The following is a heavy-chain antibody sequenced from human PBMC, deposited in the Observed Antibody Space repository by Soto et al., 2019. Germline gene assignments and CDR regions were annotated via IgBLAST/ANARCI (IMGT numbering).Heavy chain of an antibody. J-gene: IGHJ4*02. CDR2: VYYSGSS. D-gene: IGHD2-21*02. V-gene: IGHV4-61*01. CDR1: GGSISSGYHY. Sequence: SDTLSLTCSVSGGSISSGYHYWSLILQPPGKGLEWIGNVYYSGSSNYNPSLKSRVTISVDTSKNQFSLKLSSVTAADPAVYYCARENNAYWGGDCYGIIDYWGQGTLVTVSS. CDR3: ARENNAYWGGDCYGIIDY.